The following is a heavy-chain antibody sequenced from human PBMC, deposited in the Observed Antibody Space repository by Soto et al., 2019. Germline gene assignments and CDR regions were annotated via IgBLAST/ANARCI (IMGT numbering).Heavy chain of an antibody. CDR3: AHSPWGAAPDY. Sequence: QITLKESGPTLVKPTQTLTLTCTFSGFSLSARGVGVGWIRQPPGKALEWLALIYWSDDKRYTPSLKSRLTITKDTSKNQVVLTITNMDPVDTATYYCAHSPWGAAPDYWGQGTLVTVSS. J-gene: IGHJ4*02. CDR2: IYWSDDK. V-gene: IGHV2-5*01. CDR1: GFSLSARGVG. D-gene: IGHD3-16*01.